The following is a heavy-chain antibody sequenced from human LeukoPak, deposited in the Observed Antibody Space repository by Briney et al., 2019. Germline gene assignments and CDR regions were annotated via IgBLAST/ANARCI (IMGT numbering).Heavy chain of an antibody. J-gene: IGHJ4*02. CDR2: IYYSGST. Sequence: SETLSLTCTVSGGSISSYYWSWIRQPPVKGLEWIGYIYYSGSTNYNPSLKSRVTISVDTSKNQFSLKLSSVTAADTAVYYCARETATGYFDYWGQGTLVTVSS. CDR3: ARETATGYFDY. V-gene: IGHV4-59*01. CDR1: GGSISSYY. D-gene: IGHD5-12*01.